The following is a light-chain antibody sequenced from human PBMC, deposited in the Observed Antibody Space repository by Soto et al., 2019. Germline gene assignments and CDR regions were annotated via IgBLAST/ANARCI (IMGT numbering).Light chain of an antibody. Sequence: SSELTQPPSVSVSPGQTASVTCSGVKLGERYAYWYQQKPGQSPVLVIYQDTKRPSGIPGRFSGSNSGNTATLTISGTQAMDEADYYCQAWDSGTGVFGTGTKLTVL. CDR3: QAWDSGTGV. CDR2: QDT. CDR1: KLGERY. V-gene: IGLV3-1*01. J-gene: IGLJ1*01.